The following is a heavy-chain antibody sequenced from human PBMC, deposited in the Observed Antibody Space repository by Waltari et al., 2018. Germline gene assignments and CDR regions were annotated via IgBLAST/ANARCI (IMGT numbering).Heavy chain of an antibody. CDR2: VIHSGGT. CDR1: GGSFPGFY. CDR3: ARGKLNFDV. J-gene: IGHJ4*02. V-gene: IGHV4-34*12. Sequence: QVQLQQSGAGLVRPSEILSLTCAVLGGSFPGFYGSWIRQTPEKGLEWIGEVIHSGGTVYNPSLESRVTISIDTSKNQFSLRLTSVTAADTAVYFCARGKLNFDVWGQGAQVTVSS.